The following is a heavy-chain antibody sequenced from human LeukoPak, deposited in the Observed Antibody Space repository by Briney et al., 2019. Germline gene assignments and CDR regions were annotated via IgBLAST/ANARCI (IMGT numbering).Heavy chain of an antibody. V-gene: IGHV3-30*02. D-gene: IGHD4-17*01. Sequence: GGSLRLSCAASGFTFSSYGIHWVRQAPSKGLEWVASIRYDGNDKYYADSVRGRFTISRDNSKNTLFLQMNSLRAEDTAVYYCAKDVGAYGDYIDYWGQGTLVTVSS. CDR3: AKDVGAYGDYIDY. J-gene: IGHJ4*02. CDR2: IRYDGNDK. CDR1: GFTFSSYG.